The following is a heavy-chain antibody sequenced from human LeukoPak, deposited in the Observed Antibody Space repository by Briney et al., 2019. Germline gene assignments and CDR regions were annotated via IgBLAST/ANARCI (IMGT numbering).Heavy chain of an antibody. CDR2: IWYDGSNK. D-gene: IGHD2-8*01. V-gene: IGHV3-33*01. Sequence: GGSLRLSCAASGFTFSSYGMHCVRQAPGKGLEWVAVIWYDGSNKYYADSVKGRFTISRDNSKNTLYLQMNSLRAEDTAVYYCARDCTNGVCYGTDFGYWGQGTLVTVSS. J-gene: IGHJ4*02. CDR3: ARDCTNGVCYGTDFGY. CDR1: GFTFSSYG.